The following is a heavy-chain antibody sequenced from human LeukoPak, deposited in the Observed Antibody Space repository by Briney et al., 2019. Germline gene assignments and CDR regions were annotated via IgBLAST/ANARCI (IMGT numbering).Heavy chain of an antibody. CDR3: AKEIVPYGGKSNWDRGAFDI. J-gene: IGHJ3*02. CDR2: IWYDGSNK. Sequence: PGGSLRLSCAASGFTFSSYGMHWVRQAPGKGLEWVAVIWYDGSNKYYADSVKGRFTISRDNSMKTLYLQMNSLRAEDTAVYSCAKEIVPYGGKSNWDRGAFDIWGQGTMVTASS. V-gene: IGHV3-33*06. D-gene: IGHD4-17*01. CDR1: GFTFSSYG.